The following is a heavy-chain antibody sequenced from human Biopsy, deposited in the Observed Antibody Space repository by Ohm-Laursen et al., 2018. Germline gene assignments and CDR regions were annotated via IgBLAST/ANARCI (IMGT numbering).Heavy chain of an antibody. Sequence: GSSVKVSCNASGFSFTGYYIHWVRQAPGQGLEWMGIINPVGGSTNYAQKFQGRVTLTTDTSTSTVHMELRSLRSDDTAVYYCARLLQTDGDGFWSGYYDYWGQGTLVTVSS. CDR3: ARLLQTDGDGFWSGYYDY. J-gene: IGHJ4*02. D-gene: IGHD3-3*01. V-gene: IGHV1-46*01. CDR1: GFSFTGYY. CDR2: INPVGGST.